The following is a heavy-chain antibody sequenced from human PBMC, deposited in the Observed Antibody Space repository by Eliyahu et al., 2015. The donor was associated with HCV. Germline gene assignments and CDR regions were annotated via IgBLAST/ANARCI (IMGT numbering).Heavy chain of an antibody. J-gene: IGHJ4*02. CDR2: ISDTGA. V-gene: IGHV4-59*01. CDR1: GGXISPYY. D-gene: IGHD2-15*01. CDR3: ARGGCSGGACYFNYFDY. Sequence: QVQLQESGPGLVKPSETLSLXXXVXGGXISPYYXSWIRQPPGKGLEWIGFISDTGAKYNPSLKSRVTISVDTPKDQFSLELTSVTAADTAVYYCARGGCSGGACYFNYFDYWGQGTLVTVSS.